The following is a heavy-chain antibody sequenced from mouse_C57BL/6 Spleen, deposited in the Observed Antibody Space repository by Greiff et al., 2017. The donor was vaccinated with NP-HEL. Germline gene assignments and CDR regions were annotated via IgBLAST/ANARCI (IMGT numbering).Heavy chain of an antibody. V-gene: IGHV10-1*01. CDR2: IRSKSNNYAT. Sequence: DVMLVESGGGLVQPKGSLKLSCAASGFSFNTYAMNWVRQAPGKGLEWVARIRSKSNNYATYYADSVKDRFTISRDDSESMLYLQMNNLKTEDTAMYYCVSAYYSNFDVWGTGTTVTVSS. D-gene: IGHD2-5*01. CDR1: GFSFNTYA. J-gene: IGHJ1*03. CDR3: VSAYYSNFDV.